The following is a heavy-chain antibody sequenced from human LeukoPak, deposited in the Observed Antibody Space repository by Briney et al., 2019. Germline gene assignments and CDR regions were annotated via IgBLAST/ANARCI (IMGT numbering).Heavy chain of an antibody. CDR1: GFTVSSNY. CDR2: IYSGGST. J-gene: IGHJ4*02. V-gene: IGHV3-53*01. Sequence: AGSLRLSCAASGFTVSSNYRRWVRQAPGKGLEWVSVIYSGGSTYYADYVKGRFTISRDNSKNTLYLHMNSLRAEDTAVYYCASNYYDSSGYTYWGQGTLVTVSS. D-gene: IGHD3-22*01. CDR3: ASNYYDSSGYTY.